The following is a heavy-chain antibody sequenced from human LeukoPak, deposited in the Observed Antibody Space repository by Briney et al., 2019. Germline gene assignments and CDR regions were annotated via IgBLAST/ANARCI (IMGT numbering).Heavy chain of an antibody. V-gene: IGHV3-23*01. D-gene: IGHD6-19*01. Sequence: GGSLRLSCAASGFTFSSYAVSWVRQAPGKGLEWASAISGSGGSTYYADSVKGRFTISRDNSKNTLYLQMNSLRAEDTAVYYCAKSLLRAVAATGGGYWGQGTLVTVSS. CDR2: ISGSGGST. CDR3: AKSLLRAVAATGGGY. CDR1: GFTFSSYA. J-gene: IGHJ4*02.